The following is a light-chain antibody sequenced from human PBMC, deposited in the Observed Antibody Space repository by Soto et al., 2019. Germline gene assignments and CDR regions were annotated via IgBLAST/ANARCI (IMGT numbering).Light chain of an antibody. Sequence: EIMMTQSPATLSVSPGERATLSCRASQSVSNNLAWYQQKPGQAPRLLIYYASTRATGIPARFSGSGSGTEFTLTISSLQAEDFALYFCQQYNNWPPITFGQGTRLEIK. CDR1: QSVSNN. CDR3: QQYNNWPPIT. V-gene: IGKV3-15*01. CDR2: YAS. J-gene: IGKJ5*01.